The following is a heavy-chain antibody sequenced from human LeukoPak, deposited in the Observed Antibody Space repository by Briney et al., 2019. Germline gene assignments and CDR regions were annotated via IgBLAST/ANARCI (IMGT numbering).Heavy chain of an antibody. D-gene: IGHD6-13*01. Sequence: GGSLRLSCAASGFTFSNYNMNWVRQAPGKGLEWVSYISLSSTSIYYADSVKGRFTISRDNAKNSLYLQMNSLRAEDSAIYYCAREPTYTSSWYSTCDYWGQGTLVTVSS. J-gene: IGHJ4*02. V-gene: IGHV3-48*01. CDR2: ISLSSTSI. CDR3: AREPTYTSSWYSTCDY. CDR1: GFTFSNYN.